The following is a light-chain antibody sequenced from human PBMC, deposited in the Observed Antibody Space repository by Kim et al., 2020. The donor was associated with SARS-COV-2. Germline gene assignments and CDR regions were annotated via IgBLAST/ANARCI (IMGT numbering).Light chain of an antibody. CDR2: AAS. J-gene: IGKJ2*01. V-gene: IGKV1-39*01. CDR3: QQSYSTPRYT. CDR1: QSISNY. Sequence: DIQMTQSPSSLSASVGDSVTITCRASQSISNYLNWYQQKPGKAPKLLIYAASSLEGGVPSRFSGSGSGTDFTLTISSLQPEDFASYYCQQSYSTPRYTFGQGTKLEI.